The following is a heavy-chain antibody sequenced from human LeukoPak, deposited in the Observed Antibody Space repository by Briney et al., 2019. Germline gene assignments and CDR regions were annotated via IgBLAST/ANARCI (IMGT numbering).Heavy chain of an antibody. D-gene: IGHD2-2*01. V-gene: IGHV3-74*01. CDR3: ARRVVVPAAPYYFDY. Sequence: GGSLRLSCAASGFIFSSYWMHWVRQAPGKGLVWVSRINSDGSSTNYADSVKGRFTISKDNAKNTLYLQMNSLRAEDTAVYYCARRVVVPAAPYYFDYWGQGTLVTVSS. CDR1: GFIFSSYW. CDR2: INSDGSST. J-gene: IGHJ4*02.